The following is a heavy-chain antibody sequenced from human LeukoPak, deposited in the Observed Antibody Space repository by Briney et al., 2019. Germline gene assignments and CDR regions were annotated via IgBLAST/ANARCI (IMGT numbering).Heavy chain of an antibody. V-gene: IGHV1-18*04. CDR2: ISAYNGNT. Sequence: ASVAVSCKASGYTFTSYGISWVRQAPGQGLEWMGWISAYNGNTNYAQKLQGRVTMTTDTSTSTAYMELRSLRSDDTAVYYCARTPYYGSGSYYIFWGQGTLVTVSS. D-gene: IGHD3-10*01. J-gene: IGHJ4*02. CDR1: GYTFTSYG. CDR3: ARTPYYGSGSYYIF.